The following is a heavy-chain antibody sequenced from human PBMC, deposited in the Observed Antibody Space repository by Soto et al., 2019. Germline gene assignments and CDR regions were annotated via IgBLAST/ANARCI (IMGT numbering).Heavy chain of an antibody. J-gene: IGHJ4*02. CDR1: GFTFSTYA. Sequence: GRSLRLSCAASGFTFSTYAMSWVRQAPGKGLEWISAISGSGSSVYYADSVKGRYTISRDNSRNTLYLQMDSLRAEDTAVYYCVRGRGYFDYWGQGTLVTSPQ. V-gene: IGHV3-23*01. CDR2: ISGSGSSV. CDR3: VRGRGYFDY. D-gene: IGHD2-15*01.